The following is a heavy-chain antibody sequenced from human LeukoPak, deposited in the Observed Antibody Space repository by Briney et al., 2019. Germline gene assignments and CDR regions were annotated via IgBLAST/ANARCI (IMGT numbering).Heavy chain of an antibody. Sequence: SETLSLTCTVSGGSISSSNYYWGWIRQPPGKGLEWIGTIYYNGATQYNPSLRSRVTISVDTSKNQFSLRLNSVTAADTAVYYCAIELRYCSSTSCRRNYWGQGTLVTVSS. V-gene: IGHV4-39*01. CDR2: IYYNGAT. CDR3: AIELRYCSSTSCRRNY. CDR1: GGSISSSNYY. D-gene: IGHD2-2*01. J-gene: IGHJ4*02.